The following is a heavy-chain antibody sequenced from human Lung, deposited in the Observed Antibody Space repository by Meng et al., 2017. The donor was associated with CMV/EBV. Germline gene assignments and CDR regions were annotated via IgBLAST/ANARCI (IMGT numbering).Heavy chain of an antibody. Sequence: ASXXVSCKASGYTFTGHFMHWVRQARGQGLEWMGWIQPNTGVTNYARNFQGRVTMTRDTSISTVYMELGGLRSDDTAMYYCARDDNWGPDYWGQGKLVHGAS. D-gene: IGHD7-27*01. CDR1: GYTFTGHF. CDR3: ARDDNWGPDY. J-gene: IGHJ4*02. V-gene: IGHV1-2*02. CDR2: IQPNTGVT.